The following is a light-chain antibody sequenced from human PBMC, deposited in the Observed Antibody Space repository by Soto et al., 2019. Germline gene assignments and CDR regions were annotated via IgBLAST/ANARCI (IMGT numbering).Light chain of an antibody. CDR1: QSISSY. J-gene: IGKJ2*01. Sequence: DIQMTQSPSSLSASVGDRVTITCRASQSISSYLNWYQQKPGKAPKLLIYAASSLQSGVPSRFSGSGSGTDFTLTISSLQQEDFATYYCQQSYSTHTFGQGTKLESK. CDR2: AAS. CDR3: QQSYSTHT. V-gene: IGKV1-39*01.